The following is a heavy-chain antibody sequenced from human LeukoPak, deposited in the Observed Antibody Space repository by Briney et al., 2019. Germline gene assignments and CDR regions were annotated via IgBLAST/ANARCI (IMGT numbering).Heavy chain of an antibody. CDR1: GFTFSGYW. D-gene: IGHD4-17*01. CDR2: IKQDGSEK. CDR3: ARGRYGQTPN. Sequence: PGGSLRLSCAASGFTFSGYWMSWVRQAPGKGLEWVANIKQDGSEKYYVDSVKGRFTISRDNAKNSLYLQMNSLRAEDTAVYYCARGRYGQTPNWGQATLVTVSS. J-gene: IGHJ4*02. V-gene: IGHV3-7*01.